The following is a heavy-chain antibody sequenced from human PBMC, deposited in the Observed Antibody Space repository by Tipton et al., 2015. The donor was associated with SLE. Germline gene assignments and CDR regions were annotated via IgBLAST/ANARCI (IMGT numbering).Heavy chain of an antibody. Sequence: TLSLTCAVYGGSFSGYYWSWIRQPPGKGLEWIGELNHSGSTNYNPSLKSRVTISVDTSKNQFSLKLSSVTAADTAVYYCARGIDAFDIWGQGTMVTVSS. CDR2: LNHSGST. CDR1: GGSFSGYY. J-gene: IGHJ3*02. V-gene: IGHV4-34*01. CDR3: ARGIDAFDI.